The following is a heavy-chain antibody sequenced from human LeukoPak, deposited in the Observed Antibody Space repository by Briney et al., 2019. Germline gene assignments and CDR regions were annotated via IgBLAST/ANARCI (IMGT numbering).Heavy chain of an antibody. D-gene: IGHD6-13*01. Sequence: ASVKVSCKASGYTFTGYSMHWVRQAPGQGLEWMGWIHPNSGGTNYAPKFQGRVTMTRDTSISTAYMELSSLRSDDTAVYYCVKEGIAAGSWGQGTLVIVSS. V-gene: IGHV1-2*02. J-gene: IGHJ4*02. CDR2: IHPNSGGT. CDR3: VKEGIAAGS. CDR1: GYTFTGYS.